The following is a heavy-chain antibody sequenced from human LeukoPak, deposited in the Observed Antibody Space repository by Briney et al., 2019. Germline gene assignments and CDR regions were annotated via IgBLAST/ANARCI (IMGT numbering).Heavy chain of an antibody. V-gene: IGHV1-2*02. CDR1: VYTFTVYY. Sequence: ASVTVSCTASVYTFTVYYMHWVRQAPGQGVEWMGWINPNSGGTNYAQKFQGRVTMTRDTSISTAYMELSRLRSDDTAVYYCARGITGTTVFDYWGQGALVTISS. CDR2: INPNSGGT. J-gene: IGHJ4*02. CDR3: ARGITGTTVFDY. D-gene: IGHD1-20*01.